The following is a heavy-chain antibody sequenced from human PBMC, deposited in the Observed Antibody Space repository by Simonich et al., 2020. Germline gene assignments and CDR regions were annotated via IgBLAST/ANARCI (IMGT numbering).Heavy chain of an antibody. V-gene: IGHV1-18*01. Sequence: QVQLVQSGAEVKKPGASVKVSCKASGYTFTSYGISWGRQAPGQGLEWMGWISASNGNTNNAQKLQGRVTMTTDTSTSTAYMELRSLRSDDTAVYYCARASRGTWWYYYFDYWGQGTLVTVSS. CDR3: ARASRGTWWYYYFDY. J-gene: IGHJ4*02. CDR1: GYTFTSYG. CDR2: ISASNGNT. D-gene: IGHD2-15*01.